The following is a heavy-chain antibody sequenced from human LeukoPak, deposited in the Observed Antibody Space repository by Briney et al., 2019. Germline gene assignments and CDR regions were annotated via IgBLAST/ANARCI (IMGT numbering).Heavy chain of an antibody. Sequence: PGGSLRLSCAASGFTFSAYWLSCVRQAPGKGLEWVANIKPDGNKQHYEDSVKGRFTISRDNAKKSLYLQMNSLRAEDTAVYYCARGAYCGSDCHYYFDYWGQGTLLTVSS. D-gene: IGHD2-21*01. V-gene: IGHV3-7*05. CDR3: ARGAYCGSDCHYYFDY. CDR2: IKPDGNKQ. CDR1: GFTFSAYW. J-gene: IGHJ4*02.